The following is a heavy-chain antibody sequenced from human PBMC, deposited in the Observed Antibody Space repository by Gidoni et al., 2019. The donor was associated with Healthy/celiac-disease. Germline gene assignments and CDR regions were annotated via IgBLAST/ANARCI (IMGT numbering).Heavy chain of an antibody. Sequence: QVQLQQWGAGLLKPSETLSLTCAVYGGSFSGYYWSWIRQPPGKGLEWIGEINHSGSTNYNPSLKSRVTISVDTSKNQFSLKLSSVTAADTAVYYCARRAVAGSADYWGQGTLVTVSS. CDR2: INHSGST. CDR3: ARRAVAGSADY. J-gene: IGHJ4*02. CDR1: GGSFSGYY. V-gene: IGHV4-34*01. D-gene: IGHD6-19*01.